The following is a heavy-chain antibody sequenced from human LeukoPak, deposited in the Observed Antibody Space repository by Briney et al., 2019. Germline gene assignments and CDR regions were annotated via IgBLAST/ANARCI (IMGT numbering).Heavy chain of an antibody. CDR2: IFYSGST. CDR1: GGSISSDF. D-gene: IGHD2-2*01. Sequence: SETLSLTCTVSGGSISSDFWSWIRQPPGKGLEWIRYIFYSGSTTYNPSLKSRVTISVDTSKNQFSLELSSVTDADTAVYYCARQAFCTSSRCNPFDYWGQGTLVTVSS. J-gene: IGHJ4*02. V-gene: IGHV4-59*01. CDR3: ARQAFCTSSRCNPFDY.